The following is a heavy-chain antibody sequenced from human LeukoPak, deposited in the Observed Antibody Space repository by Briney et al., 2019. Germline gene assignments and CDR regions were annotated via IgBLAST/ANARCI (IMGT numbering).Heavy chain of an antibody. CDR3: GRDPRLGIRGYTYGYIDY. J-gene: IGHJ4*02. CDR1: GYTFTSYG. Sequence: ASVKVSCKASGYTFTSYGLSWVRQAPGQGLEWMGWINTNTGNPTYAQGFTGRYVFSLDTSVSTAYLQISGLKADDTAVYFCGRDPRLGIRGYTYGYIDYWGQGTLVTVSS. CDR2: INTNTGNP. D-gene: IGHD5-18*01. V-gene: IGHV7-4-1*02.